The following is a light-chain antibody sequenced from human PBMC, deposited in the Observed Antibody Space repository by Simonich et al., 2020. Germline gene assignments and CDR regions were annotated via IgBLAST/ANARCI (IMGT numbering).Light chain of an antibody. V-gene: IGLV2-14*01. Sequence: QSALTQPASVSGSPGQSITISCTGTRSDVGGYNYVSWYQQHPGKAPKLMIYDVSKRPSGVSNLFSGSKSGNTASLTIAGLQAEDEADYYCSSYTSSSTLVFGGGTKLTVL. J-gene: IGLJ2*01. CDR2: DVS. CDR1: RSDVGGYNY. CDR3: SSYTSSSTLV.